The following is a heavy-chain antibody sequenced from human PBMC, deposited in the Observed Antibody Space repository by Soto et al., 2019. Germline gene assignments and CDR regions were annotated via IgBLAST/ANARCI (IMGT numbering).Heavy chain of an antibody. V-gene: IGHV4-59*01. CDR1: GVSIRSNY. Sequence: PSETLSLTCSVSGVSIRSNYWTWIRQSPGKGLEWIGYIYFTGTTNYNPSFKSRVSISLDTSKNQMSLKLNSMTAADTAVYYCARGDGYYDLWSGYFDPWGQGTLVTVSS. D-gene: IGHD3-3*01. CDR2: IYFTGTT. CDR3: ARGDGYYDLWSGYFDP. J-gene: IGHJ5*02.